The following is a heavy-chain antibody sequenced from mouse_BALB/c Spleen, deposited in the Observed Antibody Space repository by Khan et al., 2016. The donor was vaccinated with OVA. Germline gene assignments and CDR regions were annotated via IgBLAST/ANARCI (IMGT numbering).Heavy chain of an antibody. D-gene: IGHD2-1*01. CDR1: GSSIPSDYA. CDR2: IRNSGNT. J-gene: IGHJ1*01. CDR3: AREGNGYFDG. V-gene: IGHV3-2*02. Sequence: EVQLQESGPGLVKPSQSLALTCTVSGSSIPSDYAWNWIRQFPGSKLEWMGYIRNSGNTSYNPSLKSRITITRDTSKNQFFLQLNSVTTEDTATYYCAREGNGYFDGWGAGTTVTVSS.